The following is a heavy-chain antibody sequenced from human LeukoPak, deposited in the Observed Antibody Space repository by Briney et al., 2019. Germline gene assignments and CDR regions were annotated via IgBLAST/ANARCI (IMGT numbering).Heavy chain of an antibody. J-gene: IGHJ4*02. V-gene: IGHV3-48*03. CDR1: AFTFSNFE. D-gene: IGHD4/OR15-4a*01. CDR3: ASGDANFEAY. CDR2: ISSSGSPI. Sequence: PGGSLRLSCAASAFTFSNFEMNWVRQAPGKGLGWVSYISSSGSPIYYADSVKGRFTISRDNAKNSLYLQMNSLRAEDTAVYYCASGDANFEAYWGQGTLVTVSS.